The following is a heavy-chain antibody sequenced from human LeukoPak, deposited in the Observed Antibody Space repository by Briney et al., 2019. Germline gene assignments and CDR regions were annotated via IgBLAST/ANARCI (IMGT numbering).Heavy chain of an antibody. V-gene: IGHV1-69*05. Sequence: WASVKVSCKASGGTFSSYAISWVRQAPGQVLEWMGRIIPIFGTANYAQKFQGRVTITTDQSTSTAYMELSSLRSEDTAVYYCARCPIAVAGIGYNWFDPWGQGTLVTVSS. J-gene: IGHJ5*02. D-gene: IGHD6-19*01. CDR2: IIPIFGTA. CDR1: GGTFSSYA. CDR3: ARCPIAVAGIGYNWFDP.